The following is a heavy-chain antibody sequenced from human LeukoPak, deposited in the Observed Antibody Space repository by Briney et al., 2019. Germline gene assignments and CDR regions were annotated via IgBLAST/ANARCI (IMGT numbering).Heavy chain of an antibody. CDR2: ISSSSHI. J-gene: IGHJ4*02. Sequence: GGSLRLSCAASGFTFSSYSMNWVRQAPGKGLEWVSSISSSSHIYYADSVKGRFTIFRDNAKNSLYLQMNSLRAEDTAVYYCARQLGPHYGSGSYYQFDYWGQGTLVTVSS. V-gene: IGHV3-21*01. CDR3: ARQLGPHYGSGSYYQFDY. CDR1: GFTFSSYS. D-gene: IGHD3-10*01.